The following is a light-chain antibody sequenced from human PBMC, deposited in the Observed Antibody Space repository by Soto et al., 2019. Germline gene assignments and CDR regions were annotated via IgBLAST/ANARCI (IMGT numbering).Light chain of an antibody. J-gene: IGKJ4*01. CDR3: QQSYSTPLT. V-gene: IGKV1-39*01. CDR1: QGVSSY. CDR2: SVS. Sequence: DIQMTQSPSSLSASVGDRVTITCRASQGVSSYLNWYQQKPGKAPKVLIYSVSNLISGVPSRFSGRGAGTDFTLTISSLQPVDFATYYCQQSYSTPLTFGGGTRVEIK.